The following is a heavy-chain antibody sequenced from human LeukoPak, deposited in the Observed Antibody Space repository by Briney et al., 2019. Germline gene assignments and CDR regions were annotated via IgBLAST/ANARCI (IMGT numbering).Heavy chain of an antibody. J-gene: IGHJ4*02. CDR3: AKGAADYYDSSGYYGIDY. CDR2: ISGSGGST. CDR1: GFTFSSYA. Sequence: LTGGSLRLSCAASGFTFSSYAMSWVRQAPGKGLEWVSAISGSGGSTYYADSVKGRFTISRDNSKNTLYLRMNSLRAEDTAVYYCAKGAADYYDSSGYYGIDYWGQGTLVTVSS. D-gene: IGHD3-22*01. V-gene: IGHV3-23*01.